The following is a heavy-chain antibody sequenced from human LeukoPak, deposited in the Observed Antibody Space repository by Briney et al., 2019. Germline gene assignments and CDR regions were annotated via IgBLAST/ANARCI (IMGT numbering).Heavy chain of an antibody. J-gene: IGHJ4*02. D-gene: IGHD6-13*01. Sequence: GRSLRLSCAASGFTFSSYAMHWVRQAPGKGLEWVAVISYDGSNKYYADSVKGRFTISRDNSKNTLYLQMNSLRAEDTAVYYCSSPYNGIATIGAVYWGQGTLVTVSS. CDR3: SSPYNGIATIGAVY. CDR2: ISYDGSNK. CDR1: GFTFSSYA. V-gene: IGHV3-30-3*01.